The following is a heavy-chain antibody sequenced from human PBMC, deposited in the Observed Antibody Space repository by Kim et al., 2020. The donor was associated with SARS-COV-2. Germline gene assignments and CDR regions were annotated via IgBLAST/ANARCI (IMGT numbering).Heavy chain of an antibody. D-gene: IGHD3-10*01. J-gene: IGHJ6*02. Sequence: GGSLRLSCAASGFTFDDYGMSWVRQAPGKGLEWVSGINWNGGSTGYADSVKGRFTISRDNAKNSLYLQMNSLRAEDTALYYCARGGARKLLCFGELVESLKRDDFYYCGMDVWGQGTTVTVSS. V-gene: IGHV3-20*04. CDR2: INWNGGST. CDR3: ARGGARKLLCFGELVESLKRDDFYYCGMDV. CDR1: GFTFDDYG.